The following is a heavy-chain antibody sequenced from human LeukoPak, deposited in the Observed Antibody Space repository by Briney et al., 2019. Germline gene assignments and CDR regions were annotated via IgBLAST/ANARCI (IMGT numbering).Heavy chain of an antibody. CDR3: ARGHRGTTDY. Sequence: SETVSLPCSVSGGPMRSCSYFWGWIRQPPGRGLVWFGSIYYCGSTYYNPDLKNRVTISVDTSKNQFSLKLNSVTAANTAVYYCARGHRGTTDYWGQGTLVTVSS. CDR2: IYYCGST. D-gene: IGHD1-26*01. J-gene: IGHJ4*02. CDR1: GGPMRSCSYF. V-gene: IGHV4-39*07.